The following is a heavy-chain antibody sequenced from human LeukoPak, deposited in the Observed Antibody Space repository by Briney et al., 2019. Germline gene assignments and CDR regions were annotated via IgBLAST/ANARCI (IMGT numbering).Heavy chain of an antibody. Sequence: GGSLRLSCAASGFTFSSLWMSWVRQAPGKGLEWVSAISGSGGSTYYADSVKGRFTTSRDNSKNTLYLQMNSLRAEDTAVYYCAKSDRFRVHCSSSSCYGWYFDLWGRGTLVTVSS. CDR2: ISGSGGST. J-gene: IGHJ2*01. CDR1: GFTFSSLW. V-gene: IGHV3-23*01. D-gene: IGHD2-2*01. CDR3: AKSDRFRVHCSSSSCYGWYFDL.